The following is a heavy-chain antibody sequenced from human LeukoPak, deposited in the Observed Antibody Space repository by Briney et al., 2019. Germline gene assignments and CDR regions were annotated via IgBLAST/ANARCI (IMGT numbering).Heavy chain of an antibody. CDR1: GFTFSSYA. V-gene: IGHV3-64*02. J-gene: IGHJ4*02. Sequence: GGSLRLSCAASGFTFSSYAMYWVRQAPGKGLEYVSAISGNGGSTYYADSVKGRFTISRDNSKNTLYLQMNSLRAEDTAVYYCARGYYDSSGYYSFDYWGQGTLVTVSS. CDR3: ARGYYDSSGYYSFDY. D-gene: IGHD3-22*01. CDR2: ISGNGGST.